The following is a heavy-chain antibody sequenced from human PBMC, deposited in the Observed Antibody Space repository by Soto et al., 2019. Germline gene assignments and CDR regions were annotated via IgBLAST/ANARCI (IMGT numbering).Heavy chain of an antibody. Sequence: RASVKVSCKASGGTFSSYAISWVRQAPGQGLEWMGGIIPIFGTANYAQKFQGRVTITADKSTSTAYMELSSLRSEDTAVYYCAREKRDTAMVTDYWGQGTLVTVSS. V-gene: IGHV1-69*06. CDR1: GGTFSSYA. CDR3: AREKRDTAMVTDY. D-gene: IGHD5-18*01. J-gene: IGHJ4*02. CDR2: IIPIFGTA.